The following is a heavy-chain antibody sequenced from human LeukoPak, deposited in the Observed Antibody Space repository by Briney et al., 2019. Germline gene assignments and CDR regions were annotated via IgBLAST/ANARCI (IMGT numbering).Heavy chain of an antibody. V-gene: IGHV3-21*01. J-gene: IGHJ5*02. CDR2: ISSSSSYI. CDR1: GFTFSSYS. CDR3: ARVGYGSGSYGLWFDP. Sequence: GGSLRLSRAASGFTFSSYSMNWVRQAPGKGLEWVSSISSSSSYIYYADSVKGRFTISRDNAKNSLYLQMNSLRAEDTAVYYCARVGYGSGSYGLWFDPWGQGTLVTVSS. D-gene: IGHD3-10*01.